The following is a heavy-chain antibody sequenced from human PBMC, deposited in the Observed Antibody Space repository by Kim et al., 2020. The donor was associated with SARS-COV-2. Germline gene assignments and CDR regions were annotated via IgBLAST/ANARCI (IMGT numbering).Heavy chain of an antibody. D-gene: IGHD4-17*01. V-gene: IGHV3-9*01. CDR2: ISWNSGSI. CDR1: GFTFDDYA. Sequence: GGSLRLSCAASGFTFDDYAMHWVRQAPGKGLEWVSGISWNSGSIGYADSVKGRFTISRDNAKNSLYLQMNSLRAEDTALYYCAKIGDYYYYGMDVWGQGTTVTVSS. J-gene: IGHJ6*02. CDR3: AKIGDYYYYGMDV.